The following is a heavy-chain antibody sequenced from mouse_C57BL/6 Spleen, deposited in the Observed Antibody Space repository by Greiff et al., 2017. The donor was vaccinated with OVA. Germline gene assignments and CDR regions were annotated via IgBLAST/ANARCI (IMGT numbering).Heavy chain of an antibody. J-gene: IGHJ4*01. CDR3: ARGGFPSYAMDY. Sequence: DVKLQESGPGLVKPSQSLSLTCSVTGYSITSGYYWNWIRQFPGNKLEWMGYISYDGSNNYNPSLKNRISITLDKSKNQFFLKLNSVTTEDTATYYWARGGFPSYAMDYWGQGTSGTVSS. CDR2: ISYDGSN. V-gene: IGHV3-6*01. CDR1: GYSITSGYY.